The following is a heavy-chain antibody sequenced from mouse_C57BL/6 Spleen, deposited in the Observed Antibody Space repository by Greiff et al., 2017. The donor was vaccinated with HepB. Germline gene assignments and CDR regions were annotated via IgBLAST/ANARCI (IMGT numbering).Heavy chain of an antibody. CDR3: ASGYGSLDY. D-gene: IGHD1-1*01. Sequence: QVQLKQSGAELAKPGASVKLSCKASGYTFTSYWMHWVKQRPGQGLEWIGYINPSSGYTKYTQKFKDKATLTADNSSSTAYMQLSSLTYEDSAVYYCASGYGSLDYWGQGTTLTVSS. J-gene: IGHJ2*01. V-gene: IGHV1-7*01. CDR2: INPSSGYT. CDR1: GYTFTSYW.